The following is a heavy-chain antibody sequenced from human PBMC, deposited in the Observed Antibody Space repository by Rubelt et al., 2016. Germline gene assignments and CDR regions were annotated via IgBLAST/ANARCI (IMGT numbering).Heavy chain of an antibody. Sequence: GKGLEWVANIKRDGSEKNYVDSVKGRFTLSRDNAQNSLYLQMISLRAEDTAVYYCAKGVSSDWRPFDYWGQGTLVTVSS. D-gene: IGHD3-22*01. CDR2: IKRDGSEK. CDR3: AKGVSSDWRPFDY. J-gene: IGHJ4*02. V-gene: IGHV3-7*03.